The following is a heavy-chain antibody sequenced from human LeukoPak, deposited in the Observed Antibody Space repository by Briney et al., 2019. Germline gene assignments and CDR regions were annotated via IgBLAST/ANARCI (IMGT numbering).Heavy chain of an antibody. CDR2: ISGSGGST. V-gene: IGHV3-23*01. Sequence: AGGSLRLSCAASGFTFSSYAMSWVRQAPGKGLEWVSAISGSGGSTYYADSVKGRFTISRDSSKNTLYLQMNSLRAEDTAVYYCAKGPIVVVITEGSFDYWGQGTLVTVSS. CDR3: AKGPIVVVITEGSFDY. D-gene: IGHD3-22*01. J-gene: IGHJ4*02. CDR1: GFTFSSYA.